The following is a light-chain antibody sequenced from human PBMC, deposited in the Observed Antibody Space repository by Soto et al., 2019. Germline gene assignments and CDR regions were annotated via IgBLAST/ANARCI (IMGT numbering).Light chain of an antibody. CDR1: QSVSSN. CDR3: QQYNNWPPRYT. CDR2: GAS. V-gene: IGKV3-15*01. J-gene: IGKJ2*01. Sequence: EIVMTQSPATLSVSPGERATLSCRASQSVSSNLAWYQQKPGLAPRLLIYGASTRATGIPARFSGSGSGTEFTLTISSLQSEDSAVYYCQQYNNWPPRYTFGQGTKLEIK.